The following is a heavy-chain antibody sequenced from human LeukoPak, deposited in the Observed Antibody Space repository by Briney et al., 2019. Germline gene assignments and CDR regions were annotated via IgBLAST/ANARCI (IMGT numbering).Heavy chain of an antibody. CDR3: VTSVAGSDY. Sequence: GGSRRLSCAAPGLTFIDFVLHWVGQVSGKGREWFGRIRSKANSYATSYAASVKGRFTISRDESKSTAYLQMNSLKSEDTAVYYCVTSVAGSDYWGQGTLVTVSS. V-gene: IGHV3-73*01. J-gene: IGHJ4*02. D-gene: IGHD6-19*01. CDR1: GLTFIDFV. CDR2: IRSKANSYAT.